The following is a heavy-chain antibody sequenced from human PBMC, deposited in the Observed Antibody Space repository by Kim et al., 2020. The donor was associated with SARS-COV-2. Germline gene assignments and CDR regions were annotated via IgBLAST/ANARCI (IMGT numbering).Heavy chain of an antibody. V-gene: IGHV4-34*01. Sequence: STHYNPSLKSRVTISVDTSKNQFSLKLSSVTAADTAVYYCARGDLLAPNYWGQGTLVTVSS. CDR3: ARGDLLAPNY. J-gene: IGHJ4*02. CDR2: ST. D-gene: IGHD3-3*01.